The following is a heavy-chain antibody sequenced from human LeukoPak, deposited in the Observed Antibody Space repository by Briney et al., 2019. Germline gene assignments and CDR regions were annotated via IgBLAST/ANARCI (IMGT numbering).Heavy chain of an antibody. CDR2: IIPIFGTA. CDR1: GGTFSSNA. V-gene: IGHV1-69*05. Sequence: SVKVSCKASGGTFSSNAISWVRQAPGQGLEWMGGIIPIFGTANYAQKFQGRVTITTDESTSTAYMELSSLRSEDTAVYYCARGSPRLYTSSRSYYYYYMDVWGKGTTVTVSS. CDR3: ARGSPRLYTSSRSYYYYYMDV. D-gene: IGHD6-6*01. J-gene: IGHJ6*03.